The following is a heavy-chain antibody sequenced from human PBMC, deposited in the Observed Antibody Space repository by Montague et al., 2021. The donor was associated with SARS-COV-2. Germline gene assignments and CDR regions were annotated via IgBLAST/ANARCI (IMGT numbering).Heavy chain of an antibody. CDR2: IYDSGST. D-gene: IGHD5-12*01. CDR3: ARRGRKLLPVATTIGGFDI. V-gene: IGHV4-39*02. J-gene: IGHJ3*02. Sequence: SETLSLTCTVSGGSISSSNYYWDWIRQPPGKGLERIGSIYDSGSTYYNPSLKSQVTISVDTSKNHFSPKLSSVTAADTAVYYCARRGRKLLPVATTIGGFDIWGQGTMVTVSS. CDR1: GGSISSSNYY.